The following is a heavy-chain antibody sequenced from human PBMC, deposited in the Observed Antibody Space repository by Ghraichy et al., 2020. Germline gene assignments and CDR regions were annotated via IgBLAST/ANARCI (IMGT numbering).Heavy chain of an antibody. CDR1: GGTFSSYA. J-gene: IGHJ4*02. CDR3: ARAILTGYSQYYFDY. D-gene: IGHD3-9*01. Sequence: SVKVSCKASGGTFSSYAISWVRQAPGQGLEWMGGIIPIFGTANYAQKFQGRVTITADESTSTAYMELSSLRSEDTAVYYCARAILTGYSQYYFDYWGQGTLVTVSS. V-gene: IGHV1-69*13. CDR2: IIPIFGTA.